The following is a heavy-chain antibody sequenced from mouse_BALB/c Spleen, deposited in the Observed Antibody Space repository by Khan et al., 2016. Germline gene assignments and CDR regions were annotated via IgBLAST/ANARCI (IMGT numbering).Heavy chain of an antibody. Sequence: QVQLKESGPGLVAPSQSLSITCTVSGFSLTSYGVHWVRQPPGKGLEWLGVIWAGGSTNYNSALMSRLSISKDNSKSQVFLKMNSLQTDDTAMYXCAIDGSQLGLRTWFAYWGQGTLVTVSA. CDR3: AIDGSQLGLRTWFAY. V-gene: IGHV2-9*02. CDR1: GFSLTSYG. D-gene: IGHD3-1*01. J-gene: IGHJ3*01. CDR2: IWAGGST.